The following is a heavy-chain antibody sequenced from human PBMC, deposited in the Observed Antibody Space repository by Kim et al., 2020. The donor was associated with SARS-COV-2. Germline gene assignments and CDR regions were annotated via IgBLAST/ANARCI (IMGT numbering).Heavy chain of an antibody. J-gene: IGHJ6*02. CDR2: IGTAGDT. V-gene: IGHV3-13*04. D-gene: IGHD1-26*01. Sequence: GGSLRLSCAASGFTFSSYDMHWVRQATGKGLEWVSTIGTAGDTYYPGSVKGRFTISRENAKNSLYLQMNSLRAGDTAVYYCASAVGGSYFPAYYYYGMDVWGQGTTVTVSS. CDR1: GFTFSSYD. CDR3: ASAVGGSYFPAYYYYGMDV.